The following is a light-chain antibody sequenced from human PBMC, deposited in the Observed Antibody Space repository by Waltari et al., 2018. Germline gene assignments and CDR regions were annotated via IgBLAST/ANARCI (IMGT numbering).Light chain of an antibody. Sequence: IVMTQSPFSLSVTPGEPASISCRFGQSLLDNNGNKFLDWYLQKPGQSPELLIFLGSNRLSGVPDRFSGSGSGTDYTLNISRVEAEDAGTYYCMQALHTPYTFSQGTKFEIK. CDR2: LGS. CDR3: MQALHTPYT. CDR1: QSLLDNNGNKF. V-gene: IGKV2-28*01. J-gene: IGKJ2*01.